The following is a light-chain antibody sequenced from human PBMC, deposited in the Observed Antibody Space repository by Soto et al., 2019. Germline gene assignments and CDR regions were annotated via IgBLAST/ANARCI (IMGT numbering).Light chain of an antibody. Sequence: EIVLTQSPATLSLSPGDRATLSCGASQSVRSSYVAWYQQKAGLAPRLLIYDGSSRASGIPDRFSGSGSGTDFTLTIGRLEPVDFAVYYCQQYDNSAPLSFGGGTKVEMK. CDR2: DGS. CDR1: QSVRSSY. CDR3: QQYDNSAPLS. V-gene: IGKV3D-20*01. J-gene: IGKJ4*01.